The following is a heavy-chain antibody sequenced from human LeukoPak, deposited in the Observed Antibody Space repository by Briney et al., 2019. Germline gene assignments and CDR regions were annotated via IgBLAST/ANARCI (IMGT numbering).Heavy chain of an antibody. V-gene: IGHV3-53*01. J-gene: IGHJ4*02. CDR3: AGSTTVAYY. D-gene: IGHD4-23*01. CDR2: IYSGGST. CDR1: GFTVGSYY. Sequence: PGGSLRLSCAASGFTVGSYYMNWVRQAPGKGPEWVSVIYSGGSTSSADSVKGRFTISRDNSKNTLYLQMNSLRAEDTAVYYCAGSTTVAYYWGQGTLVTVSS.